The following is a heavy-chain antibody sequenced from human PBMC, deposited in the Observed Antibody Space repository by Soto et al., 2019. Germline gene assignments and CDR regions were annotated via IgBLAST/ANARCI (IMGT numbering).Heavy chain of an antibody. CDR3: VGKAAAGGVYYYYGMDV. CDR2: ISGSGGST. Sequence: PGGSLRLSCAASGFTFSSYAMSWVRQAPGKGLEWVSAISGSGGSTYYADSVKGRFTISRDNSKNTLYLQMNSLRAEDTAVYYCVGKAAAGGVYYYYGMDVWGQGTTVTVSS. D-gene: IGHD6-13*01. V-gene: IGHV3-23*01. CDR1: GFTFSSYA. J-gene: IGHJ6*02.